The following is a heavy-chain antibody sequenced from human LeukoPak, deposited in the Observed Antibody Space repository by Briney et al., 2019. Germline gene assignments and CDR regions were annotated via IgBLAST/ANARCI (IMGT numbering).Heavy chain of an antibody. CDR1: GDSFSSSSYY. CDR2: FYYSGIT. CDR3: ARGQWFRAF. D-gene: IGHD3-10*01. V-gene: IGHV4-39*07. J-gene: IGHJ4*02. Sequence: SETLSLTCTVSGDSFSSSSYYWGWIRQPPGKGLEWIGSFYYSGITYYNPSLESRVTISVDTSKDQFSLKMNSVTAADTAVYYCARGQWFRAFWSRGTPVTVSS.